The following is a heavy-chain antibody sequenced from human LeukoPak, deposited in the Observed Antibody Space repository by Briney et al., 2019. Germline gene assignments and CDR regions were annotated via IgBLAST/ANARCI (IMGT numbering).Heavy chain of an antibody. CDR1: GLTFSGSA. Sequence: GGSLRLSCAASGLTFSGSAMSWVRQAPGKGLEWVSLISGSGNSTYYADSVKGRFTISRDNSKNTLYLQMNSLRAEDTAVYYCEKVLVLVSANRYYFDYWGQGTLVSVSS. D-gene: IGHD2-15*01. CDR2: ISGSGNST. CDR3: EKVLVLVSANRYYFDY. J-gene: IGHJ4*02. V-gene: IGHV3-23*01.